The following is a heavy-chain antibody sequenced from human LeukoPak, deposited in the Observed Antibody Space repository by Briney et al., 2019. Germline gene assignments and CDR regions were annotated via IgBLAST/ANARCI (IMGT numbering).Heavy chain of an antibody. CDR3: ARYSSSSGGASYYLDY. CDR2: IIGYGRDT. V-gene: IGHV3-74*01. J-gene: IGHJ4*01. CDR1: GFTHKNYW. Sequence: GGSLRLSCTPSGFTHKNYWMHWVRPVPGKRLVWVSRIIGYGRDTNYADSVQGRFTISRDNAKKILYLQINRLRSEDTAIYYCARYSSSSGGASYYLDYWGHGTLVTVSS. D-gene: IGHD6-6*01.